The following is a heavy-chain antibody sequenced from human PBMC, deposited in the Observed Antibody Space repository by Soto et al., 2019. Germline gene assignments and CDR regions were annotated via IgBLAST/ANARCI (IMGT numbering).Heavy chain of an antibody. J-gene: IGHJ4*02. Sequence: QPVGSLRLSCAASGFTFSSYWMSWVRQAPGKGLEWVANIKQDGSEKYYVDSVKGRFTISRDNAKNSLYLQMNSLRAEDTAVYYCATDFWSGYGYFDYWGQGTLVTVSS. CDR2: IKQDGSEK. D-gene: IGHD3-3*01. CDR3: ATDFWSGYGYFDY. CDR1: GFTFSSYW. V-gene: IGHV3-7*01.